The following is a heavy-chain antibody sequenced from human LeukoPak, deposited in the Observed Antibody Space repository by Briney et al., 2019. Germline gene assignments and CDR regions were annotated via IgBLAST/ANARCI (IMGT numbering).Heavy chain of an antibody. Sequence: SETLSLTCTVSGGSISSYYWSWIRQPPGKGLEWIGYIYYSGSTNYNPSLKSRVTISVDTSKNQFSLKLSSVTAADTAVYYCARRPNSDWDNWFDPWGQGTLVTVSS. CDR3: ARRPNSDWDNWFDP. V-gene: IGHV4-59*08. CDR2: IYYSGST. CDR1: GGSISSYY. D-gene: IGHD6-19*01. J-gene: IGHJ5*02.